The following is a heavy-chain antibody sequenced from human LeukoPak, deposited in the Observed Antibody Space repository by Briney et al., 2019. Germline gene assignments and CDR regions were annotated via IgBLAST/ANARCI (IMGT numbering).Heavy chain of an antibody. CDR2: ISYDGSSK. Sequence: PGGSLRLSCAASGFSFSSYGMHWVRQAPGKGLEWVAVISYDGSSKYYEDSVKGRFTISRDNSKNTLYLQMNSLRAEDTAVYYCAKSDSSGYYSHSPLRHFDYWGQGTLVTVSS. V-gene: IGHV3-30*18. J-gene: IGHJ4*02. D-gene: IGHD3-22*01. CDR1: GFSFSSYG. CDR3: AKSDSSGYYSHSPLRHFDY.